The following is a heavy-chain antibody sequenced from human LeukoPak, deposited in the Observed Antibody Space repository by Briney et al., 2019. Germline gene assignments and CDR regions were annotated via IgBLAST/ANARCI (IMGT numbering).Heavy chain of an antibody. CDR1: GFTFSGSA. Sequence: GGSLRLSCAASGFTFSGSAMHWVRQASGKGLEWVGRIRSKANSYATAYAASVKGRFTISRDDSKNTAYLQMNSLKTEDTTVYYCTRHGSWLLPGGSYYYYYMDVWGKGTTVTISS. D-gene: IGHD3-22*01. CDR2: IRSKANSYAT. CDR3: TRHGSWLLPGGSYYYYYMDV. V-gene: IGHV3-73*01. J-gene: IGHJ6*03.